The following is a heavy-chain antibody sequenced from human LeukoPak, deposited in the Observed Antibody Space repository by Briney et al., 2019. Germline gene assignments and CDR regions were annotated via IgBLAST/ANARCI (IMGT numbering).Heavy chain of an antibody. Sequence: SETLSLTCTVSGVSITSSNYYWGWIRQPPGKGLEWIGSIYYSVSTYYNPSLKSRVTIYVDTSKNQFSLKLNSVTAADTAMYYCASGSSSGLLGWFDHWGQGTLVTVSS. CDR2: IYYSVST. CDR3: ASGSSSGLLGWFDH. D-gene: IGHD6-13*01. J-gene: IGHJ5*02. V-gene: IGHV4-39*01. CDR1: GVSITSSNYY.